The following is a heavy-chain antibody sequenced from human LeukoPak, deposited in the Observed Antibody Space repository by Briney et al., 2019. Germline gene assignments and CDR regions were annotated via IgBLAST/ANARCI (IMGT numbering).Heavy chain of an antibody. CDR3: ARGGAVTTDWIAY. CDR1: GDNVSSNSVA. J-gene: IGHJ4*02. V-gene: IGHV6-1*01. CDR2: TYFRAKWSY. Sequence: SQTLSLTCAISGDNVSSNSVAWNWIRQSPSRGLEWLGRTYFRAKWSYDYAVAMESRIFITPDTSKNQFSLHLNSVTPEDTAVYYCARGGAVTTDWIAYWGQGTLVTVSS. D-gene: IGHD4-11*01.